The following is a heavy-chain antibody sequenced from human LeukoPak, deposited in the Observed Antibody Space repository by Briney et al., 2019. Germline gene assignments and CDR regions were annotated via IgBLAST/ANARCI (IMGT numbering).Heavy chain of an antibody. D-gene: IGHD4-17*01. CDR3: ATYYGDYVPIYYYYGMDV. V-gene: IGHV1-69*04. J-gene: IGHJ6*02. CDR1: GGTFSSYA. Sequence: GASVKVSCKASGGTFSSYAISWVRQAPGQGLEWMGRIIPILGIANYAQKFQGRVTITADKSTSTAYMELSSLRSEDTAVYYCATYYGDYVPIYYYYGMDVWGQGTTVTVSS. CDR2: IIPILGIA.